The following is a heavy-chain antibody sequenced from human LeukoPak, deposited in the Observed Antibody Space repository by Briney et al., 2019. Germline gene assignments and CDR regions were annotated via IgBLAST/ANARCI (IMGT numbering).Heavy chain of an antibody. CDR1: GYTFTGYY. CDR3: ARDAPRYCSGGSCYSGVLEFDP. J-gene: IGHJ5*02. Sequence: ASVKVSCKASGYTFTGYYMHWVRQAPGHGLEWMGWINPNSGGTNYAQKFQGRVTMTRDTSISTAYMELSRPRSDDTAVYYCARDAPRYCSGGSCYSGVLEFDPWGQGTLVTVSS. CDR2: INPNSGGT. D-gene: IGHD2-15*01. V-gene: IGHV1-2*02.